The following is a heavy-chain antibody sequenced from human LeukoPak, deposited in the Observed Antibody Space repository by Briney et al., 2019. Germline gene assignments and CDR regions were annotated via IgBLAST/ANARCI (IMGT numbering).Heavy chain of an antibody. D-gene: IGHD3-10*01. CDR3: ARVATMVRGVIITFGY. CDR2: MNPNSGNT. J-gene: IGHJ4*02. V-gene: IGHV1-8*01. Sequence: GASVKVSCKASGYTFTSYDINWVRQATGQGLEWIGWMNPNSGNTGYAQKFQGRVTMTRNTSISTAYMELSSLRSEDTAVYYCARVATMVRGVIITFGYWGQGTLVTVSS. CDR1: GYTFTSYD.